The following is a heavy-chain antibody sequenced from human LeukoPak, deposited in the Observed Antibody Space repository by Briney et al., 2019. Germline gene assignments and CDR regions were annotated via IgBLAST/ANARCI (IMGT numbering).Heavy chain of an antibody. J-gene: IGHJ4*02. Sequence: GGSLRLSCTASGFTFGDYALTWVREAPGKGLEWLGFIRSKTYGGTTELAASVEGRFTISRDDSKSIAYLQMNSLKTEDTAVYYCTRSEYTYYYDGSGYLIDYWGQGTLVTVSS. D-gene: IGHD3-22*01. CDR2: IRSKTYGGTT. V-gene: IGHV3-49*04. CDR1: GFTFGDYA. CDR3: TRSEYTYYYDGSGYLIDY.